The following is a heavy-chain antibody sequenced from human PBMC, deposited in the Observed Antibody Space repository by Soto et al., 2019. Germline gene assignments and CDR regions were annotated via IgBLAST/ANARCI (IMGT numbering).Heavy chain of an antibody. Sequence: ASVKVSCKASGYTFTGYYMHWVRQAPGQGLEWMGWINPNSGGTNYAQKFQGRVTMTRDTSISTAYMELSRLRCDDTAVYYCARGGVVITKGGDYYYGMDVWGQGTTVTVSS. CDR3: ARGGVVITKGGDYYYGMDV. D-gene: IGHD3-22*01. J-gene: IGHJ6*02. CDR2: INPNSGGT. V-gene: IGHV1-2*02. CDR1: GYTFTGYY.